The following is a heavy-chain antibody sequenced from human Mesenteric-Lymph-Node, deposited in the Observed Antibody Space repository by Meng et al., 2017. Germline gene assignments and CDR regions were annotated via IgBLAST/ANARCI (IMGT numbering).Heavy chain of an antibody. V-gene: IGHV4-34*01. CDR2: INHSGST. J-gene: IGHJ4*02. CDR3: ARTIGGADIVVVPAAYYFDY. D-gene: IGHD2-2*01. CDR1: GGSFSGYY. Sequence: QVQRQQWGAGLLKPSETRSRTCAVEGGSFSGYYWSWSRQPPGKGLEWIGEINHSGSTNYNPSLKSRVTISVDTSKNQFSLKLSSVTAADTAVYYCARTIGGADIVVVPAAYYFDYWGQGTLVTVSS.